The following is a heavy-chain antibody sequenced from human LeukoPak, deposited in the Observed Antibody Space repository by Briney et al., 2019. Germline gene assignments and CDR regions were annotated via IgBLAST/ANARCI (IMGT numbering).Heavy chain of an antibody. V-gene: IGHV3-21*01. D-gene: IGHD6-13*01. CDR3: ARSSRTSWYSDY. Sequence: GGSLRLSCAASGFTFSNYSMNWVRQAPGKGLEWVSSISSSYIYYADSVKGRFAISRDNARNSLYLQMNSLRVEDTAVYYCARSSRTSWYSDYWGQGTLVTVSS. J-gene: IGHJ4*02. CDR1: GFTFSNYS. CDR2: ISSSYI.